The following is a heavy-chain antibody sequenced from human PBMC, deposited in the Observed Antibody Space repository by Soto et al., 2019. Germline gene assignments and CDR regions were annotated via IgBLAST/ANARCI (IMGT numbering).Heavy chain of an antibody. CDR2: ISYDGSNK. Sequence: PGGSLRLSCAASGFTFSSYAMHWVRQAPGKGLEWVAVISYDGSNKYYADSVKGRFTISRDNSKNTLYLQMNSLRAEDTAVYYCAREWRIQLRGGVFDYWGQGTQVTVSS. CDR3: AREWRIQLRGGVFDY. CDR1: GFTFSSYA. V-gene: IGHV3-30-3*01. D-gene: IGHD5-18*01. J-gene: IGHJ4*02.